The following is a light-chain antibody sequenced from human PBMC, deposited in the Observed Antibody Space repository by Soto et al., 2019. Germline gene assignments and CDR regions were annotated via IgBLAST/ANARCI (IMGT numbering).Light chain of an antibody. J-gene: IGKJ5*01. Sequence: EIVLTQSPGTLSLSPGERATLSCRASQSVSSRYLTWYQQKPGQAPRLLIYGASSRATGIPDRFSGSGSGTDVTLAIRILVPEDFVLYSCQQYCGSLPITFGQGTRLEIK. CDR1: QSVSSRY. CDR3: QQYCGSLPIT. CDR2: GAS. V-gene: IGKV3-20*01.